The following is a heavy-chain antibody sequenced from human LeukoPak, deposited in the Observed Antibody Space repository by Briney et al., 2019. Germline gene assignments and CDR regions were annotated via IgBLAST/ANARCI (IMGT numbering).Heavy chain of an antibody. CDR2: INHGGST. J-gene: IGHJ6*02. D-gene: IGHD5-12*01. V-gene: IGHV4-34*01. Sequence: SETLSLTCAVYGGSFSGYYWSWIRQPPGKGLEWIGEINHGGSTNYNPSLKSRVTISVDTSKNQFSLKLSSVTAADTAVYYCARDPKWLRLSLSQTYGMDVWGQGTTVTVSS. CDR1: GGSFSGYY. CDR3: ARDPKWLRLSLSQTYGMDV.